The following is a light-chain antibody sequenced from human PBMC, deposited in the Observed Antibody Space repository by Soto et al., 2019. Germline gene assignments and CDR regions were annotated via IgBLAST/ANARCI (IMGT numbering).Light chain of an antibody. J-gene: IGKJ1*01. Sequence: EIVLTQSPGTLSLSPGERATLSCRASQSVSSSYLAWYQQKPGQAPRLLIYGASSRATGIPDRFSGSGSRTDFTLTISRLDPEDFAVYFCQQYGSSPRTFGQGTKVDIK. CDR3: QQYGSSPRT. CDR2: GAS. V-gene: IGKV3-20*01. CDR1: QSVSSSY.